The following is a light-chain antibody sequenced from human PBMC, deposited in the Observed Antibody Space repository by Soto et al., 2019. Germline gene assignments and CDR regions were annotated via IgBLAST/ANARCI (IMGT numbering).Light chain of an antibody. CDR2: SND. Sequence: QSVLTQPPSASGTPGQRVTISCSGSSSNIGSNTVNWYQQLPGTAPKLLIYSNDQRPPGVPDRFSGSKSGTSASLAISGLQSEDEAEYSCAAWDDTLNGNYVFGAGTKVTVL. CDR3: AAWDDTLNGNYV. J-gene: IGLJ1*01. V-gene: IGLV1-44*01. CDR1: SSNIGSNT.